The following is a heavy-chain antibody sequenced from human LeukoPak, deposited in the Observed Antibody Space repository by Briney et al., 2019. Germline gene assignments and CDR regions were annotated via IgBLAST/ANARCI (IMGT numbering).Heavy chain of an antibody. V-gene: IGHV1-46*01. CDR2: INPSGGST. J-gene: IGHJ5*02. Sequence: GASVKVSCKASGYTFTSYYMHWVRQAPGQGLEWMGIINPSGGSTSYAQKFQGRVTMTRDMSTSTVYMELSSLRSEDTAVYYCARDVSTATIFGVVIESKWFDPWGQGTLVTVSS. CDR1: GYTFTSYY. CDR3: ARDVSTATIFGVVIESKWFDP. D-gene: IGHD3-3*01.